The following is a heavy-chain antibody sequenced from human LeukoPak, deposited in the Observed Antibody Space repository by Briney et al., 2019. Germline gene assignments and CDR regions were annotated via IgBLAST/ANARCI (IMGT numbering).Heavy chain of an antibody. CDR2: INPNSGGT. Sequence: ASVKASCKASGYTFTGYYMHWVRQAPGQGLEWMGWINPNSGGTNYAQKFQGRVTMTRDTSISTAYMELSRLRSDDTAVYYCARDPDRSVVVVAATLSDYWGQGTLVTVSS. CDR3: ARDPDRSVVVVAATLSDY. J-gene: IGHJ4*02. V-gene: IGHV1-2*02. D-gene: IGHD2-15*01. CDR1: GYTFTGYY.